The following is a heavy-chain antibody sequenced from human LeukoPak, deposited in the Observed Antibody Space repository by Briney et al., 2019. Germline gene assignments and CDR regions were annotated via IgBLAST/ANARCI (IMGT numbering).Heavy chain of an antibody. J-gene: IGHJ4*02. Sequence: PGGSLRLSCAASGFTVSSNYMSWVRRAPGKGLEWVSVIYSGGSTYYADSVKGRFTISRDNSKNTLYLQMNSLRAEDTAVYYCASGCRRGAGYFDYWGQGTLVTVSS. CDR1: GFTVSSNY. V-gene: IGHV3-53*01. CDR3: ASGCRRGAGYFDY. D-gene: IGHD6-19*01. CDR2: IYSGGST.